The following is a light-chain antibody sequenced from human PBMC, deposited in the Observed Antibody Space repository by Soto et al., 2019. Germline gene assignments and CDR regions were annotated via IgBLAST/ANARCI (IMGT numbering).Light chain of an antibody. Sequence: QSVLTQPASVSGSPGQSITISCTGTSSDVGGYNSVSWYQHHPGKAPKLMIYDVSNRPSGVSNRFSGSKSGNTASLTISGFQAEDEADYYCSSFTSSSTVVFGGGTKVTVL. CDR1: SSDVGGYNS. CDR2: DVS. CDR3: SSFTSSSTVV. V-gene: IGLV2-14*03. J-gene: IGLJ2*01.